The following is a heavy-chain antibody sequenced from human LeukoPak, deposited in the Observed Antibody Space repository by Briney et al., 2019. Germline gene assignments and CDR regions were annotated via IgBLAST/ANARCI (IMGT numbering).Heavy chain of an antibody. Sequence: ASVKVSCKASGYTFTSNYTHWVRQAPGQGLEWMGMIYPRDGSTSYAQKFQGRVTVTRDTSTSTVYMELSSLRSEDTAVYYCARGPGNSSPFDPWGQGTLVTVSS. CDR3: ARGPGNSSPFDP. CDR2: IYPRDGST. V-gene: IGHV1-46*01. J-gene: IGHJ5*02. D-gene: IGHD6-13*01. CDR1: GYTFTSNY.